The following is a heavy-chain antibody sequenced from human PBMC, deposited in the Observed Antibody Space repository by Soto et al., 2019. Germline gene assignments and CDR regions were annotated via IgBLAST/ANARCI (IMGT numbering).Heavy chain of an antibody. CDR1: GGTFASYS. CDR2: IIPLLKTV. D-gene: IGHD6-25*01. CDR3: ARDPVDLFGYMDV. V-gene: IGHV1-69*06. J-gene: IGHJ6*04. Sequence: QEELVQSGAEVKKPGSSVNVSCKASGGTFASYSITWVRQAPGQRLEWMGEIIPLLKTVNYAQKFQGRVTITEDRSTSTVYMALSRLRSDDTAVYYCARDPVDLFGYMDVWGNGTTVTVSP.